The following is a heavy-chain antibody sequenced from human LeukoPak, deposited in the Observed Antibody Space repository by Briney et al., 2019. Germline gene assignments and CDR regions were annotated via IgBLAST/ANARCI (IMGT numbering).Heavy chain of an antibody. J-gene: IGHJ4*02. CDR3: ARRNPSSGWPFDY. D-gene: IGHD6-19*01. CDR2: IYYSGST. Sequence: SETLSLTCTASGGSISSYYWSWIRQPPGKGLEWIGYIYYSGSTNYNPSLKSRVTISVDTSKNQFSLKLSSVTAADTAVYYCARRNPSSGWPFDYWGQGTLVTVSS. V-gene: IGHV4-59*08. CDR1: GGSISSYY.